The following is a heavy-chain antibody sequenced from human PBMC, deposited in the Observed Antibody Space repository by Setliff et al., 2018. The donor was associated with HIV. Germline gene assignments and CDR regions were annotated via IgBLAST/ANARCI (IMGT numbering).Heavy chain of an antibody. V-gene: IGHV3-23*01. J-gene: IGHJ3*02. D-gene: IGHD6-13*01. CDR3: AKDHDRGIAAPTGAFDI. CDR1: GFTFSSYA. Sequence: GESLKISCAASGFTFSSYAMSWVRQAPGKGLECVSAISGSGGSTYYADSVKGRFTISRDNSKHTLYLQMNSLSAEDTDVYYRAKDHDRGIAAPTGAFDIWGQGTMFTVSS. CDR2: ISGSGGST.